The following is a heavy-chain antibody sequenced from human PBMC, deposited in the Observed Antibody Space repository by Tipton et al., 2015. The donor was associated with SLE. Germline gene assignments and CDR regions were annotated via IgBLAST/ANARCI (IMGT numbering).Heavy chain of an antibody. V-gene: IGHV4-61*09. CDR2: IYTGGGT. D-gene: IGHD2-15*01. Sequence: TLSLTCTVSGGSISSGGYYWSWVRQPAGKGLEWIAHIYTGGGTNYNPSLKSRVTISVDTSKNQFSLKLSSVTAADTAVYYCARGGCSGGSCYPYYYGMDVWGPGTTVTVSS. CDR1: GGSISSGGYY. CDR3: ARGGCSGGSCYPYYYGMDV. J-gene: IGHJ6*02.